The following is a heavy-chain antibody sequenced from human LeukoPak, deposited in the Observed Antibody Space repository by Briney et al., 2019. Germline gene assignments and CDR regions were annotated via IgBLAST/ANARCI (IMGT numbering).Heavy chain of an antibody. V-gene: IGHV1-18*01. CDR3: ARHLGTGTPLREAV. CDR1: GYTFTSYG. CDR2: INPNNANT. J-gene: IGHJ6*04. D-gene: IGHD1-7*01. Sequence: GASVKVSWKASGYTFTSYGIRWVRPDPGQGLEWIGCINPNNANTNYTQTLQGRVTITTDTSTSTAYMQLRSLRADDTAVYYCARHLGTGTPLREAVWGKGTTVTVSS.